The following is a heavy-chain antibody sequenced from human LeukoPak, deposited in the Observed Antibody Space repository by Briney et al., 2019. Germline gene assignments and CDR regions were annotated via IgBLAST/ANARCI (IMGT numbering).Heavy chain of an antibody. CDR3: AKQLGITMIVVVISRTFDY. J-gene: IGHJ4*02. V-gene: IGHV3-23*01. CDR1: GFTFSSYA. CDR2: ISGSGGST. D-gene: IGHD3-22*01. Sequence: GGSLRLSCAASGFTFSSYAMTWVRQAPGKGLEWVSGISGSGGSTYYADSVKGRFTISRANSKNTLYLQMTSLRAEDTADYYCAKQLGITMIVVVISRTFDYWGQGSL.